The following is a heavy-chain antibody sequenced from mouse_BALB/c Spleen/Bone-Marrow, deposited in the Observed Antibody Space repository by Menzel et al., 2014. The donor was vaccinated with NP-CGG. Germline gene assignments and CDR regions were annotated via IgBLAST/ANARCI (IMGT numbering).Heavy chain of an antibody. V-gene: IGHV5-12*02. J-gene: IGHJ4*01. CDR3: ARNAFYRGYAMDY. Sequence: EVKLLESGGGLVQPGGSLKLSCATSGFTFSDYYMYWVRQTPEKRLEWVAYISNGGGSTYYPDTVKGRFTISSDNAKNTLYLQMSRLKSEDTAMYYCARNAFYRGYAMDYWGQGTSVTVSS. D-gene: IGHD2-12*01. CDR1: GFTFSDYY. CDR2: ISNGGGST.